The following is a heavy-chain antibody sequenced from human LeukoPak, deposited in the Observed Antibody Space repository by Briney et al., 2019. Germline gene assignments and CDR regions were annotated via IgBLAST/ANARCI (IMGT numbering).Heavy chain of an antibody. Sequence: SGTLSLTCAVSGGSIISTNWWSWVRQPPGKGLEWLGEIYHTGITNYNPSLKSRVTISVDTSKNQFSLKLSSVTAADTAVYYCARGYYYVSGSYSFFDYWGQGTLVTVSS. CDR3: ARGYYYVSGSYSFFDY. J-gene: IGHJ4*02. V-gene: IGHV4-4*02. CDR1: GGSIISTNW. CDR2: IYHTGIT. D-gene: IGHD3-10*01.